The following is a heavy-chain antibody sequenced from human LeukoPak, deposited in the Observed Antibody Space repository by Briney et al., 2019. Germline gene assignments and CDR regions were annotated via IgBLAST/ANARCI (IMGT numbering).Heavy chain of an antibody. CDR1: GFTFSSYE. Sequence: GGSLRLSCAASGFTFSSYEMNWVRQAPGKGLEWVSYISSSGSTIYYADSVKGRFTISRDNAKNSLYLQMNSLRAEDTAVYYCATETLYSSSWYSGLDWGQGTLVTVSS. V-gene: IGHV3-48*03. CDR2: ISSSGSTI. CDR3: ATETLYSSSWYSGLD. J-gene: IGHJ4*02. D-gene: IGHD6-13*01.